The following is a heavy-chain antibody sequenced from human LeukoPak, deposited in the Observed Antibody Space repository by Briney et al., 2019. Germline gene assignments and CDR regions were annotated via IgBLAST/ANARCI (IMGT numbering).Heavy chain of an antibody. Sequence: PGGSLRLSCAASGFTFDDYAMPWVRQAPGKGLEWVSGISWNSGSIGYADSVKGRFTISRDNAKNSLYLQMNSLRAEDTALYYCAKSRSDYVPRQDAFDIWGQGTMVTVSS. V-gene: IGHV3-9*01. D-gene: IGHD4-17*01. CDR1: GFTFDDYA. J-gene: IGHJ3*02. CDR2: ISWNSGSI. CDR3: AKSRSDYVPRQDAFDI.